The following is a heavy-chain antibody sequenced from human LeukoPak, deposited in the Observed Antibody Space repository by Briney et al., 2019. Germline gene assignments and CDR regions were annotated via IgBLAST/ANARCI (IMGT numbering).Heavy chain of an antibody. V-gene: IGHV4-59*12. J-gene: IGHJ3*02. Sequence: SETLSLTCTVSGGSISSYYWSWIRQPPGKGLEWIGYIFYSGSTNYNPSLESRVTMSVDTSKNQFSLKLSSVTAADTAVYYCASSSWADDAFDIWGQGTMVTVSS. CDR3: ASSSWADDAFDI. CDR1: GGSISSYY. D-gene: IGHD6-13*01. CDR2: IFYSGST.